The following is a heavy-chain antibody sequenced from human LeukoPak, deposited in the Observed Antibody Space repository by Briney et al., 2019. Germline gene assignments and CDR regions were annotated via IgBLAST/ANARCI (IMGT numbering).Heavy chain of an antibody. V-gene: IGHV4-39*01. CDR1: GGSISSSSSY. J-gene: IGHJ4*02. CDR3: VKHTHSGYDLSH. CDR2: MYNSGST. Sequence: SETLSLTCTVSGGSISSSSSYWGWIRQPPGKGLEWIVSMYNSGSTYYNPSLKSRVTIFVDTSKNQFSLKLSSVTAADTAVYYCVKHTHSGYDLSHWGQGTLVTVSS. D-gene: IGHD5-12*01.